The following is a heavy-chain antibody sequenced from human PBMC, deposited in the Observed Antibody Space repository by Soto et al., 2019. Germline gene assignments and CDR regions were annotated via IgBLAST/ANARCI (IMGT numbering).Heavy chain of an antibody. CDR1: GFTFSGFG. CDR3: AFGNLSYYFDY. J-gene: IGHJ4*02. V-gene: IGHV3-33*01. CDR2: IWYDGSDM. Sequence: GGSLRLSCAASGFTFSGFGMHWVRQAPGKGLEWVAIIWYDGSDMYYADSVKGRFTISRDNSKNTLYLQMNSLRAEDTAVYHCAFGNLSYYFDYWGQGTPVTVSS. D-gene: IGHD3-16*01.